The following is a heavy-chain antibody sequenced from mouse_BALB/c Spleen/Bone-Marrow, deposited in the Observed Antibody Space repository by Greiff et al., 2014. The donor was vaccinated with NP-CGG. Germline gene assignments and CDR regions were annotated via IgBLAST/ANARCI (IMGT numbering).Heavy chain of an antibody. Sequence: DVKLQESGAELVRSGASVKLSCTASGFNIKDYYMHWVKQRPEQGLEWIGWIDPENGDTEYAPKFQGKATMTADTSSNTAYLQLSSLTSEDTAVYYCNGNYYAMDYWGQGTSVTVPS. CDR1: GFNIKDYY. J-gene: IGHJ4*01. D-gene: IGHD2-1*01. CDR3: NGNYYAMDY. V-gene: IGHV14-4*02. CDR2: IDPENGDT.